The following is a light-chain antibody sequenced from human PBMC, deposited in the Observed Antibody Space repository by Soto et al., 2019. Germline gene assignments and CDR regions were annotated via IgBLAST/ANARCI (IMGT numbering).Light chain of an antibody. CDR2: GTS. CDR3: QQYKNWPPA. Sequence: EIVLTQSPGTLSLSPGERATLACRASQSLTSRYLAWYRQKPGQAPRLLIYGTSSRATGIPDRFSGSGAGTEFTLTISSLQSEDFAVYYCQQYKNWPPAFGQGTKVDIK. CDR1: QSLTSRY. V-gene: IGKV3D-15*01. J-gene: IGKJ1*01.